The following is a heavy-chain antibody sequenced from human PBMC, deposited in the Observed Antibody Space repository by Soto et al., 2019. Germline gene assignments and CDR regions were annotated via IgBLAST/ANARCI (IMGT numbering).Heavy chain of an antibody. J-gene: IGHJ6*02. CDR2: IYWDDDK. V-gene: IGHV2-5*02. Sequence: QITLKESGPTLVKPTQPLTLTCTFSGFSLSTSGVGVAWIRQPPGKALEWLALIYWDDDKRYRPSLETRLTITKDTSKTQVVLTMTNMASVDTATYYCAYLPCSGGSCYWFSYSGMDVWGQGTTVTVSS. D-gene: IGHD2-15*01. CDR3: AYLPCSGGSCYWFSYSGMDV. CDR1: GFSLSTSGVG.